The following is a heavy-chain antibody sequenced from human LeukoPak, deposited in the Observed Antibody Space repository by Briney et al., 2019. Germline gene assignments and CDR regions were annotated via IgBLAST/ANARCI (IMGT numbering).Heavy chain of an antibody. J-gene: IGHJ4*02. CDR1: GFTFSSYW. CDR3: AREQANLYYDFWSGQNSLLDY. CDR2: INSDGSST. D-gene: IGHD3-3*01. Sequence: GESLKISCAASGFTFSSYWMHWVRQAPGKGLVWVSRINSDGSSTSYADSVKGRFTISRDNAKNTLYLQMNSLRAEDTAVYYCAREQANLYYDFWSGQNSLLDYWGQGTLVNVSS. V-gene: IGHV3-74*01.